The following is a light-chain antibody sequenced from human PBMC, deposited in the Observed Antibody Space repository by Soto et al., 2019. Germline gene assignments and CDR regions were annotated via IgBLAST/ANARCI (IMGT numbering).Light chain of an antibody. J-gene: IGLJ1*01. Sequence: QPVLTQSSSASASLGSSVKLTCTLTSGHSSYIIAWHQQQPGKAPRYLMKVEGSGSYNKGSGVPDRFSGSSSGADRYLTISNLQFEDEADYYCDTWDSNSYVFGTGTKLTVL. CDR2: VEGSGSY. CDR3: DTWDSNSYV. V-gene: IGLV4-60*02. CDR1: SGHSSYI.